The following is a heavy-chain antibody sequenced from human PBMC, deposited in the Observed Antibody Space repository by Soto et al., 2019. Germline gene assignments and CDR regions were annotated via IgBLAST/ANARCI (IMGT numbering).Heavy chain of an antibody. V-gene: IGHV5-10-1*01. Sequence: PGESLKSSCKGSGYSCTSYWISWVRQMPGKGLEWTGRIDPSDSYTNYSPSFQGHVTISADKSISTAYLQWSSLKASDTAMYYCARYSSSHYYYYYGMDVWGQGTTVTVSS. D-gene: IGHD6-6*01. CDR1: GYSCTSYW. J-gene: IGHJ6*02. CDR2: IDPSDSYT. CDR3: ARYSSSHYYYYYGMDV.